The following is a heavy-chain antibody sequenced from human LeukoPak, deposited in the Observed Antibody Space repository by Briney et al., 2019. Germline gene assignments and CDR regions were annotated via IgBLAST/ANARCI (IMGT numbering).Heavy chain of an antibody. Sequence: GGSLRLSCAASGFTFSSYGIHWVRQAPGKGLEWVAVISYDGSNKYYADSVKGRFTISRDNSKNTLYLQMNSLRAEDTAVYYCAREGPHDAFDIWGQGTMVTVSS. J-gene: IGHJ3*02. CDR1: GFTFSSYG. CDR3: AREGPHDAFDI. CDR2: ISYDGSNK. V-gene: IGHV3-30*03.